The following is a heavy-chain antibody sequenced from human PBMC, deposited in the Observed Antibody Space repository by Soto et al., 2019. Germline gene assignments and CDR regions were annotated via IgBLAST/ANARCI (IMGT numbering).Heavy chain of an antibody. D-gene: IGHD3-22*01. V-gene: IGHV1-18*01. J-gene: IGHJ4*02. CDR2: ISAYNGNT. CDR1: GYPFTYYG. Sequence: QVQLVQSGGEVKKPGASVKVSCKASGYPFTYYGISWVRQAPGQGLEWMGWISAYNGNTNYAQKVQGRVTMTTDTSTSTADMEPRSLRSDDTAVYYCARVRYHDDSGWKDFDYWGQGTLFTVSS. CDR3: ARVRYHDDSGWKDFDY.